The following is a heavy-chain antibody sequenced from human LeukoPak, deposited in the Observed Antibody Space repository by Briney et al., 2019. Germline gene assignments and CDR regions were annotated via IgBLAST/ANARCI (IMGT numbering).Heavy chain of an antibody. D-gene: IGHD3-10*01. CDR1: GDSVSGSPAV. V-gene: IGHV6-1*01. J-gene: IGHJ4*02. CDR3: ARGAVRGGTNFDS. Sequence: SQTLSLTCAFSGDSVSGSPAVWNWIRQSPSRGLEWLGRAYYRSEWYIDYAVSVKGRITITPHTSKNQFSLQLTSATPEDTAVYYCARGAVRGGTNFDSWGQGTLVTVSS. CDR2: AYYRSEWYI.